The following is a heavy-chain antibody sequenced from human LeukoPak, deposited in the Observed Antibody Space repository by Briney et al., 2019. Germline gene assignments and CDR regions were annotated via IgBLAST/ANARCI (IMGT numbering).Heavy chain of an antibody. J-gene: IGHJ4*02. CDR2: INSDGSST. V-gene: IGHV3-74*01. CDR3: ARGAYFDWLLSYLDY. CDR1: GFTFSSYW. D-gene: IGHD3-9*01. Sequence: GGSLRLSCAASGFTFSSYWMHWVRQAPGKGLVWVSRINSDGSSTSYADSVKGRFTISRDNAKNTLYLQMNSQRAEDTAVYYCARGAYFDWLLSYLDYWGQGTLVTVSS.